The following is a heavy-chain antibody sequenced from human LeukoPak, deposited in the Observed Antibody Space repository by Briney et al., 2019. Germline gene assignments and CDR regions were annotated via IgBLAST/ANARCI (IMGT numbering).Heavy chain of an antibody. CDR1: GCTFSSYY. CDR3: AREVGCIRGVSCVNYYYYYMDV. Sequence: GGSLRLSCAASGCTFSSYYMNWIRQAPGKGLEWVSYISSSSSTIYYADSVKGRFTISRDNAKNSLYLRMSTLRAEDTGLYYCAREVGCIRGVSCVNYYYYYMDVWGKGTTVTVSS. D-gene: IGHD2-15*01. V-gene: IGHV3-48*01. CDR2: ISSSSSTI. J-gene: IGHJ6*03.